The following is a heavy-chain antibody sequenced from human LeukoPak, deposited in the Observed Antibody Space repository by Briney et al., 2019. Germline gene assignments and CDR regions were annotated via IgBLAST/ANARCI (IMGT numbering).Heavy chain of an antibody. V-gene: IGHV3-23*01. J-gene: IGHJ1*01. Sequence: PGGSLTLSCAASGFIFNNYAMSWVRQAPGKGLEWVSSISGSGRSPYYADSVKGRFSISRDTSKNTVDLHMNSLRAEDTAIYYCAKESYAAPQRYFQHWGQGTLVAVSS. CDR3: AKESYAAPQRYFQH. D-gene: IGHD3-10*01. CDR2: ISGSGRSP. CDR1: GFIFNNYA.